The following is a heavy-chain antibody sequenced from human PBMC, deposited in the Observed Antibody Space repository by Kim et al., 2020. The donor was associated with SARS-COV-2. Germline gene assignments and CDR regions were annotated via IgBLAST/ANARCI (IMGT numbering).Heavy chain of an antibody. J-gene: IGHJ4*02. D-gene: IGHD5-18*01. V-gene: IGHV3-23*01. CDR3: AKDLGGWGVDTTMAHCRY. CDR2: ISASAHNT. CDR1: GFSFSNYA. Sequence: GGSLRLSCAASGFSFSNYAMSWVRQAPGKGLEWVSAISASAHNTYYADSVKGRFTISRDNSKNTLFLQMNSLRAEDTAVYYCAKDLGGWGVDTTMAHCRYWGQGTLVTVSS.